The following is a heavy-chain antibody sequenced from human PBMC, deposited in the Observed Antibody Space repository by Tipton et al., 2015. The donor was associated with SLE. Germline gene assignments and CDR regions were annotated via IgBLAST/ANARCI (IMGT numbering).Heavy chain of an antibody. D-gene: IGHD6-13*01. V-gene: IGHV3-43*01. CDR1: GFTFDDYT. CDR3: AKDIGGSDSRSFPDY. J-gene: IGHJ4*02. Sequence: SLRLSCAASGFTFDDYTMHWVRQAPGKGLEWVSLISWDGGSTYYADSVKGRFTISRDNSKNSLYLQMNSLRTEDTALYYCAKDIGGSDSRSFPDYWGQGTLVTVSS. CDR2: ISWDGGST.